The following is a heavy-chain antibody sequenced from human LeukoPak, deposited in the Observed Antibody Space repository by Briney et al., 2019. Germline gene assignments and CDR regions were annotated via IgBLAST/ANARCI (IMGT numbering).Heavy chain of an antibody. CDR3: ARLGTTVTASGAFDI. V-gene: IGHV4-59*08. Sequence: SETLSLTCTVSGGSISSYYWSWIRQPPGKGLEWIGYIYYSGSTNYNPSLKSRVTISVDTSKNQFPLKLSSVTAADTAVYYCARLGTTVTASGAFDIWGQGTMVTVSS. CDR2: IYYSGST. D-gene: IGHD4-17*01. CDR1: GGSISSYY. J-gene: IGHJ3*02.